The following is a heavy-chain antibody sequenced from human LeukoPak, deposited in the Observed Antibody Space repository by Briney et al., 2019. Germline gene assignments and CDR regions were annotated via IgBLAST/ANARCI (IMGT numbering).Heavy chain of an antibody. CDR3: ARLFDS. CDR1: GGAITNDNFY. Sequence: SETLSLTCTVSGGAITNDNFYWGWVRQPPGKGLEWVVSINYSGTTYYNPSLRSRLSISVDTSRTQFFLTLNSVTAADTAAYYCARLFDSWGRGILVTVSS. CDR2: INYSGTT. V-gene: IGHV4-39*01. J-gene: IGHJ4*02.